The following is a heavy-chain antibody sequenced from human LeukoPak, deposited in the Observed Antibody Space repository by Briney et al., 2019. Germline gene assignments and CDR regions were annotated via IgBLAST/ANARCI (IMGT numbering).Heavy chain of an antibody. CDR2: ISSSSSYI. V-gene: IGHV3-21*01. CDR1: GFTFSSYS. J-gene: IGHJ4*02. CDR3: ARDLAPYYYDSSGYYSGPFDY. D-gene: IGHD3-22*01. Sequence: KSGGSLRRSCAASGFTFSSYSMNWVRQAPGKGLEWVSSISSSSSYIYYADSVKGRFTISRDNAKNSLYLQMNSLRAEDTAVYYCARDLAPYYYDSSGYYSGPFDYWGQGTLVTVSS.